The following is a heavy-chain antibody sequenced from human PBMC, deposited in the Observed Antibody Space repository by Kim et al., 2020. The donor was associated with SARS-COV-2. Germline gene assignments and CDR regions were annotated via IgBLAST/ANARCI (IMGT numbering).Heavy chain of an antibody. V-gene: IGHV1-2*02. CDR3: ARDESSSWYQN. J-gene: IGHJ4*02. CDR2: T. D-gene: IGHD6-13*01. Sequence: TNYAQKLQGRVTMTRNTSISTAYMELSRLRSDDTAVYYCARDESSSWYQNWGQGTLVTVSS.